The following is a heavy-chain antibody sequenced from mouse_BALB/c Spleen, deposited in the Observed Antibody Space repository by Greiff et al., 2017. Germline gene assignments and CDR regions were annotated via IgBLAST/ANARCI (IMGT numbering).Heavy chain of an antibody. CDR3: ASPYDYDESAY. CDR1: GYTFTSYW. Sequence: QVQLQQSGAELAKPGASVKMSCKASGYTFTSYWMHWVKQRPGQGLEWIGYINPSTGYTEYNQKFKDKATLTADKSSSTAYMQLSSLTSEDSAVDYCASPYDYDESAYWGQGTLVTVSA. D-gene: IGHD2-4*01. J-gene: IGHJ3*01. V-gene: IGHV1-7*01. CDR2: INPSTGYT.